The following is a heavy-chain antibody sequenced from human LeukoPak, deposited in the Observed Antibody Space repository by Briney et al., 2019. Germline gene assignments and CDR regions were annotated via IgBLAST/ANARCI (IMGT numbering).Heavy chain of an antibody. Sequence: GGSLRLSCAASGFTFSSYSMNWVRQAPGKGLEWVSSISSSSYIYYADSVKGRFTISRDNAKNSLYLQMNSLRAEDTAVYYCARDLISSWYAIDAFDIWGQGTMVTVSS. D-gene: IGHD6-13*01. V-gene: IGHV3-21*01. J-gene: IGHJ3*02. CDR1: GFTFSSYS. CDR3: ARDLISSWYAIDAFDI. CDR2: ISSSSYI.